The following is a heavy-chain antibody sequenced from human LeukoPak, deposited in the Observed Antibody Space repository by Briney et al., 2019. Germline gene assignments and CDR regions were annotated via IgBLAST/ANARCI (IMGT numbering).Heavy chain of an antibody. Sequence: GGSLRLSCAASGFTFSSYGMSWVRQAPGKGLEWVSSISGSVGTIYYADSVKGRFTISRDNSKNTLYLQMNNLRAEDSAVYYCASSGWYYFDYWGQGTLVTVSS. V-gene: IGHV3-23*01. CDR1: GFTFSSYG. CDR3: ASSGWYYFDY. J-gene: IGHJ4*02. D-gene: IGHD6-19*01. CDR2: ISGSVGTI.